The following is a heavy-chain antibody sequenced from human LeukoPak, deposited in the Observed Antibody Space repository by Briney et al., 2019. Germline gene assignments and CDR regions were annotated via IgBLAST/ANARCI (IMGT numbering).Heavy chain of an antibody. CDR1: GASVSSGSYY. CDR2: IYYSGST. Sequence: SETLSLTCNVSGASVSSGSYYWSWIRQPPGKELEWIGYIYYSGSTSYNPSLKSRVTISVDTSKDHFSLKLTSVTAADTAVYYCARQWIQLYAFDIWGQGTMVTVSS. D-gene: IGHD5-18*01. J-gene: IGHJ3*02. CDR3: ARQWIQLYAFDI. V-gene: IGHV4-61*03.